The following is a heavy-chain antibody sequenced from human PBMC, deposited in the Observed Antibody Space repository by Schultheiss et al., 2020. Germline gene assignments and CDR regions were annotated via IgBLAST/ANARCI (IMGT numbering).Heavy chain of an antibody. CDR1: GFTFSSYS. J-gene: IGHJ4*02. V-gene: IGHV3-21*01. CDR2: ISSSSSYI. Sequence: ESLKISCAAAGFTFSSYSMNWVRQAPGKGLEWVSSISSSSSYIYYADSVKGRFTISRDNAKNSLYLQMNSLRAEDTAVYYCARHGDDGGDYWGQGTLVTVSS. D-gene: IGHD4-23*01. CDR3: ARHGDDGGDY.